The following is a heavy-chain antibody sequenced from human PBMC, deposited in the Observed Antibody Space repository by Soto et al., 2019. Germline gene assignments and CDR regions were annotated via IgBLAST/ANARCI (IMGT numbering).Heavy chain of an antibody. V-gene: IGHV3-15*01. CDR1: GFTFSNAW. CDR2: IKSKTDGGTT. Sequence: GGSLRLSCAVSGFTFSNAWITWVRQAPGKGLEWVGRIKSKTDGGTTDYAAPVKGRFTISRDDSKNTLYLQMNSLKTEDTAVYYCTTDPVTMIVVVPSSGWGQGTLVTVSS. D-gene: IGHD3-22*01. J-gene: IGHJ4*02. CDR3: TTDPVTMIVVVPSSG.